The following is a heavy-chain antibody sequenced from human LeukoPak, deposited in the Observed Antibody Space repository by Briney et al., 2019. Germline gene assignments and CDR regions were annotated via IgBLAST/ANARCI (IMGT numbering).Heavy chain of an antibody. CDR2: ISGGSSYI. Sequence: AGGSLRLSCAASGFTFSSYWMHWVRQAPGKGLEWVSSISGGSSYIYYADSVKGRFTISRDNAKNSLFLQMNSLRAEDTAVYYCSRVDENGYNFAWGQGTLVTVSS. D-gene: IGHD5-24*01. V-gene: IGHV3-21*01. J-gene: IGHJ5*02. CDR3: SRVDENGYNFA. CDR1: GFTFSSYW.